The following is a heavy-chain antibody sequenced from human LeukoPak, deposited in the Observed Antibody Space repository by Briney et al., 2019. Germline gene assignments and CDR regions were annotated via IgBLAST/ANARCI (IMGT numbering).Heavy chain of an antibody. V-gene: IGHV1-8*03. CDR3: ARGTPCGGDCYSIDY. CDR2: MNPNSGNT. CDR1: GYTFTSYD. D-gene: IGHD2-21*01. Sequence: GASVKVSCKASGYTFTSYDINWVRQATGQGLEWMGWMNPNSGNTGYAQKFQGRVTITSNTSISTAYMELRSLRSEDTAVYYCARGTPCGGDCYSIDYWGQGTLVTVSS. J-gene: IGHJ4*02.